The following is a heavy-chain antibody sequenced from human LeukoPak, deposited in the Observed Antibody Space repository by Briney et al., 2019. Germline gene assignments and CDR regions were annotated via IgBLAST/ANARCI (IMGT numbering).Heavy chain of an antibody. Sequence: GSLRLSCAASGFTFSNNWMHWVRQAPGKGPVWVSRINSDGSSTNYADSVKGRLTMSRDNAKNTLYLHINSLRAEDTAIYYCIRSVSDGSGYYRVLEYWGQGTLVTVSS. CDR3: IRSVSDGSGYYRVLEY. D-gene: IGHD3-22*01. V-gene: IGHV3-74*01. CDR2: INSDGSST. CDR1: GFTFSNNW. J-gene: IGHJ4*02.